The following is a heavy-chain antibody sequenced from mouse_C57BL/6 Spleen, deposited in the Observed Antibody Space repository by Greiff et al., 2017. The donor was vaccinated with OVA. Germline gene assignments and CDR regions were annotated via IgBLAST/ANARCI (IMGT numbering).Heavy chain of an antibody. CDR2: ISSGGSYT. D-gene: IGHD2-5*01. CDR1: GFTFSSYG. V-gene: IGHV5-6*02. Sequence: DVMLVESGGDLVKPGGSLKLSCAASGFTFSSYGMSWVRQTPDKRLEWVATISSGGSYTYYPDSVKGRFTISRDNAKNTLYLQMSSLKSEDTAMYYCARDDSNDYWGQGTTLTVSS. J-gene: IGHJ2*01. CDR3: ARDDSNDY.